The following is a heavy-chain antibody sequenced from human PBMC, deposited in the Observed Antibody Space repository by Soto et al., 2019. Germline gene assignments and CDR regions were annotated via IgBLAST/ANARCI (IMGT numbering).Heavy chain of an antibody. CDR1: GGSFSGYY. CDR2: INHSGST. J-gene: IGHJ4*02. D-gene: IGHD3-16*01. V-gene: IGHV4-34*01. CDR3: ARGDPQRGLNY. Sequence: QVQLHQWGAGLLKPSETLSLTCAVYGGSFSGYYWSWIRQPPGKGLEWIGEINHSGSTNYTPSLKSRVAISVDTSKNQFSLKLSSVTAADTAVYYCARGDPQRGLNYWGRGTLVTVSS.